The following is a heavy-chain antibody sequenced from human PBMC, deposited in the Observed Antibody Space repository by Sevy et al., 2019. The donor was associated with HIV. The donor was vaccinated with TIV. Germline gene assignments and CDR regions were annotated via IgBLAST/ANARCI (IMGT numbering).Heavy chain of an antibody. D-gene: IGHD1-26*01. CDR1: GFTVSSNY. J-gene: IGHJ4*02. V-gene: IGHV3-53*01. CDR2: IYSGGST. CDR3: ARDRVVGAGGY. Sequence: GGSLRLSCAASGFTVSSNYMSWVRQAPGTGLEWVSVIYSGGSTYYADSVKGRFTISRDNSKNTLYLQMNSLRAEDTAVYYCARDRVVGAGGYWGQRTLVTVSS.